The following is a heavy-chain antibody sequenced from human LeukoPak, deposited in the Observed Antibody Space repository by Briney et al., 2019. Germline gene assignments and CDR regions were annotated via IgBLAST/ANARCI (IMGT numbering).Heavy chain of an antibody. CDR3: AKDIDWLAFED. D-gene: IGHD6-19*01. Sequence: PGGSLRLSCAASGFTFSSYAMGSVRQAPGKGPEWVSGIGPSGDKTYYADSVKGRFTISRDNSENTVYLQMNSLRVEDTAVYYCAKDIDWLAFEDWGQGTLVTVSS. V-gene: IGHV3-23*01. CDR1: GFTFSSYA. CDR2: IGPSGDKT. J-gene: IGHJ4*02.